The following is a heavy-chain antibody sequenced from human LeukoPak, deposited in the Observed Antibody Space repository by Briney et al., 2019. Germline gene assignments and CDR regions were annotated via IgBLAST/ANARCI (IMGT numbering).Heavy chain of an antibody. D-gene: IGHD4-17*01. V-gene: IGHV3-7*01. Sequence: GGSLRLSCVASEFTFSSFWMSWVRQAPGKGLEWVANIKQDGTKKYYVDSVKGRFTVSRDNAKNSLYLQMNNLRAEDTAVYYCARAIDYGYPGGYWGQGTLVTVSS. CDR3: ARAIDYGYPGGY. CDR2: IKQDGTKK. CDR1: EFTFSSFW. J-gene: IGHJ4*02.